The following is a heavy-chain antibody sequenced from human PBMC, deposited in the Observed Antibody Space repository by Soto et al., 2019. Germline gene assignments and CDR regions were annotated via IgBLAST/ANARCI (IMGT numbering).Heavy chain of an antibody. CDR1: GGSFSGYY. CDR3: ARHAMVRGVSFDY. J-gene: IGHJ4*02. V-gene: IGHV4-34*01. Sequence: SETLSLTCAVYGGSFSGYYWSWIRQPPGKGLEWIGDINHSGSTNYNPSLKSRVTISVDTSKNQFSLKLSSVTAADTAVYYCARHAMVRGVSFDYWGQGTLVTVS. D-gene: IGHD3-10*01. CDR2: INHSGST.